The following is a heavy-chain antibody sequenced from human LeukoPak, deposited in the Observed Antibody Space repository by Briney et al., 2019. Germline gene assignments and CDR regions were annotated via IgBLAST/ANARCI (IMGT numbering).Heavy chain of an antibody. J-gene: IGHJ5*02. V-gene: IGHV3-33*01. D-gene: IGHD3-16*01. CDR2: ILYDGRNK. CDR1: GFTFSSYV. CDR3: ARDLGFPAHAFDP. Sequence: GGSLRLSCAASGFTFSSYVMHWVGQAPGKGLEWVGVILYDGRNKYYADSVKGRFNISRENSKSTLYLQMDSLRAEDTAVYYCARDLGFPAHAFDPWGQGTLVTVSS.